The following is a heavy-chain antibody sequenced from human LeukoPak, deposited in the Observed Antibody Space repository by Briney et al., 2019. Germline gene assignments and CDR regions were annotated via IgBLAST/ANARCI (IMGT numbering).Heavy chain of an antibody. D-gene: IGHD3-3*01. Sequence: PSETLSLTCTVSGDSISSYSWSWIRQPPGKGLEWIGYIYYSGSTHYNPSLKSRVTISVDTSKNQFSLKLSSVTAADTAVYYCARAITIFGVVNYYYMDVWGKGTTVTVSS. V-gene: IGHV4-59*01. CDR1: GDSISSYS. CDR3: ARAITIFGVVNYYYMDV. CDR2: IYYSGST. J-gene: IGHJ6*03.